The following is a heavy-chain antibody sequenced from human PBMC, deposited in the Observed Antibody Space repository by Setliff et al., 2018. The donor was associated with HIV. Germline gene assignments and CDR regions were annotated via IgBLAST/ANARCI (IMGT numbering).Heavy chain of an antibody. CDR2: IIPISGTA. J-gene: IGHJ4*02. D-gene: IGHD1-1*01. Sequence: GASVKVSCKASGGTFSSFAIDWVRQAPGQGLEWMGGIIPISGTAVYAQNFRGRVTVATDDSTNTAYMEISSLKSDDTAVYFCARVGGIELWNQAYFDYWGQGTLVTVSS. V-gene: IGHV1-69*05. CDR1: GGTFSSFA. CDR3: ARVGGIELWNQAYFDY.